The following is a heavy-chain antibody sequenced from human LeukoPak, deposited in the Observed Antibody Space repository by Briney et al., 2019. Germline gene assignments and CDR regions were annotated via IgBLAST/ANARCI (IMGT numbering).Heavy chain of an antibody. J-gene: IGHJ6*03. Sequence: GSLRLSCAASGYTFSSYAMSWVRQSPGKGLEWIGEINHTGTTNYNPSLKSRFTISVDTSKNQFSLKLTSVTAADTAVYYCARGAADRNNYYYIDVWGKGTTVTVSS. D-gene: IGHD1/OR15-1a*01. CDR1: GYTFSSYA. V-gene: IGHV4-34*01. CDR3: ARGAADRNNYYYIDV. CDR2: INHTGTT.